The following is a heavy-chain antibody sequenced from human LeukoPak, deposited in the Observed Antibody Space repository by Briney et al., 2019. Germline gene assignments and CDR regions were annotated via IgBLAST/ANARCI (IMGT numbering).Heavy chain of an antibody. CDR2: IYYSGST. CDR3: ARAGLWDYSDSSGYHNGAFDI. V-gene: IGHV4-59*12. Sequence: SETLSLTCTVSGGSISNYYWSWIRQPPGKGLEWIGYIYYSGSTNYNPSLKSRVTISVDTSKNQFSLKLSSVTAADTAVYYCARAGLWDYSDSSGYHNGAFDIWGQGTMVTVSS. J-gene: IGHJ3*02. D-gene: IGHD3-22*01. CDR1: GGSISNYY.